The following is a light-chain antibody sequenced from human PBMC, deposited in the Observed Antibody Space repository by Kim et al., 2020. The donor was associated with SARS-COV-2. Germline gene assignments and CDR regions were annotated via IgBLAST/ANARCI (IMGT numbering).Light chain of an antibody. Sequence: QSALTQPPSASGSPGQSVTISCTGTSSDIGGYDYVSWYQQHPGKAPKLMIYEVSKRPSGVPDCFSGSKSGNTASLTVSGLQAEDEADYYCSSYAGSNNYVFGPGTKVTVL. V-gene: IGLV2-8*01. CDR2: EVS. J-gene: IGLJ1*01. CDR3: SSYAGSNNYV. CDR1: SSDIGGYDY.